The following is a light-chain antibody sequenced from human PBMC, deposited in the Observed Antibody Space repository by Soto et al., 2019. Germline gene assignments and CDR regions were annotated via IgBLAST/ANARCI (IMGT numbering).Light chain of an antibody. V-gene: IGKV1-5*01. CDR3: QQHNDYTAVT. CDR2: DAS. J-gene: IGKJ2*01. CDR1: QTISSS. Sequence: DIQMTQSPSTLSASVGDRVTITCRASQTISSSLAWYQHKPGKAPKLLIFDASTLQTGVPSRFSGSGFGTEFTLTITGLQPDDVATYCCQQHNDYTAVTFGQGTKLEIK.